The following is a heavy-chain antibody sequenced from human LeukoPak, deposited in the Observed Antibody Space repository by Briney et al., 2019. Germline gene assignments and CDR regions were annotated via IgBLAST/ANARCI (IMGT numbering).Heavy chain of an antibody. CDR2: INHSGST. V-gene: IGHV4-34*01. CDR3: ARDENYDILTGYGTGYNWFDP. J-gene: IGHJ5*02. Sequence: SETLSLTCAVYGGSFSGYHWSWIRQPPGKGLEWIGEINHSGSTNYNPSLKSRVTISVDTSKNQFSLKLSSVTAADTAVYYCARDENYDILTGYGTGYNWFDPWGQGTLVTVSS. CDR1: GGSFSGYH. D-gene: IGHD3-9*01.